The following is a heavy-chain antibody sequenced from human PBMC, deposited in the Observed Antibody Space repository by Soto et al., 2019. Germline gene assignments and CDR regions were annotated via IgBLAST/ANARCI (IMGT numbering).Heavy chain of an antibody. D-gene: IGHD2-2*01. V-gene: IGHV1-69*02. J-gene: IGHJ3*02. Sequence: QVQLVQSGAEVKKPGSSVKVSCKASGGTFSSYTISWVRQAPGQGLEWMGRIIPILGIANYAQKFQGRVTINADKATSTAYMELSSLRSEDTAVYYCARADGYCSSTSCSPIWGQGTMVTVSS. CDR1: GGTFSSYT. CDR3: ARADGYCSSTSCSPI. CDR2: IIPILGIA.